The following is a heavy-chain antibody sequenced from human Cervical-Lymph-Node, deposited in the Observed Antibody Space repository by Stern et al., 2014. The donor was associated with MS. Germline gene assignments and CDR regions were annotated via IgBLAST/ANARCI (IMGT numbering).Heavy chain of an antibody. Sequence: VQLVQSGAEVKKPGASVKVSCKASGYTFTSYGVIWVRQAPGQGLEWMGWISAYNGNTNYAQKLQGRVTMTTDTSTSTAYMELRSLRSDDTAVYYCARDGHTWIQLWPPYNWFDPWGQGTLVTVSS. V-gene: IGHV1-18*01. CDR2: ISAYNGNT. CDR3: ARDGHTWIQLWPPYNWFDP. CDR1: GYTFTSYG. D-gene: IGHD5-18*01. J-gene: IGHJ5*02.